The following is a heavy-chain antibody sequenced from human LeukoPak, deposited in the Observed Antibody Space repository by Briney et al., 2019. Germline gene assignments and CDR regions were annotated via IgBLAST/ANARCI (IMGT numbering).Heavy chain of an antibody. J-gene: IGHJ4*02. CDR3: ARDKVVGPTQFDY. CDR2: INSDGRST. D-gene: IGHD1-26*01. V-gene: IGHV3-74*01. Sequence: GGSLRLSCAASGFTFSNYWMHWVRQAPGKGLVWVSRINSDGRSTNYADSVKGRFTISRDNAKNTLYLQMNSLRAEDTAVYYCARDKVVGPTQFDYWGQGALVTVSS. CDR1: GFTFSNYW.